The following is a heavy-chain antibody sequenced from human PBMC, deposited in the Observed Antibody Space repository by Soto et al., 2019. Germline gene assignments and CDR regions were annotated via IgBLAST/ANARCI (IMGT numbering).Heavy chain of an antibody. J-gene: IGHJ4*02. Sequence: GGSLRLSCAASGFTFSSYAMHWVRQAPGKGLEWVAVISYDGSNKYYADSVKGRFTISRDNSKNTLYLQMNSLRAEDTAVYYCARVVGADHTTEFDYWGQGTLVTVSS. V-gene: IGHV3-30-3*01. CDR3: ARVVGADHTTEFDY. CDR1: GFTFSSYA. D-gene: IGHD2-15*01. CDR2: ISYDGSNK.